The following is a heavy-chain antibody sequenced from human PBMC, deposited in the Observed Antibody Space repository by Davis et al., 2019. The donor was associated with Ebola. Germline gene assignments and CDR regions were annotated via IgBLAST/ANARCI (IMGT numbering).Heavy chain of an antibody. Sequence: PGGSLRLSCAASGFTFSDYYMSWIRQAPGKGLEWVSYISSSGSTIYYADSVKGRFTISRDNAKNSLYLQMNSLRAEDTAVYYCARDRNYDFWSGYGLDYWGQGTLVTVSS. CDR1: GFTFSDYY. J-gene: IGHJ4*02. V-gene: IGHV3-11*04. CDR2: ISSSGSTI. D-gene: IGHD3-3*01. CDR3: ARDRNYDFWSGYGLDY.